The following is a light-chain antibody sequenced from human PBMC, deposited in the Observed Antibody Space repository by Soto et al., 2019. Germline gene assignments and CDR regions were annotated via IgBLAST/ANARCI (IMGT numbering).Light chain of an antibody. V-gene: IGLV2-14*01. Sequence: QSVLTQPASVSGSPGQSITISCNGTSSDVGGYNYVSWYQQHPGKAPKLMIYDVSNRPSGVSNRFSGSKSGNTASLSISGLQAEDEADYYCSSYTSSSTRVFGTGTKV. J-gene: IGLJ1*01. CDR3: SSYTSSSTRV. CDR1: SSDVGGYNY. CDR2: DVS.